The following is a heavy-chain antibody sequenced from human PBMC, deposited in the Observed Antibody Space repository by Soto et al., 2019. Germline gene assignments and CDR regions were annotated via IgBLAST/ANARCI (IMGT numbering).Heavy chain of an antibody. V-gene: IGHV3-15*01. Sequence: KPGWSLRLSCAASGFTFSNAWMSGVRQARGKGLEWVGRIKSKTDGGTTDYAAPVKGRFTISRDDSKNTLYLQMNSLKTEDTAVYYCTTWLLWFGEAGMDVWGQGTTVTVSS. CDR3: TTWLLWFGEAGMDV. D-gene: IGHD3-10*01. CDR1: GFTFSNAW. CDR2: IKSKTDGGTT. J-gene: IGHJ6*02.